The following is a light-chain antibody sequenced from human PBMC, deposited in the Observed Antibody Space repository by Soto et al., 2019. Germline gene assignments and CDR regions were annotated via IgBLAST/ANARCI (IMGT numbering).Light chain of an antibody. CDR1: QSVSSN. CDR2: GAS. V-gene: IGKV3-15*01. J-gene: IGKJ2*01. Sequence: EIVMTQSPATLSVSPGERATLSCRASQSVSSNLAWYQQKPGQAPRLLIYGASTRATGIPARFSGSGSGTEFTLTISSLQSEEFAVYYCQQYNNWPPTLGQGTKLEIK. CDR3: QQYNNWPPT.